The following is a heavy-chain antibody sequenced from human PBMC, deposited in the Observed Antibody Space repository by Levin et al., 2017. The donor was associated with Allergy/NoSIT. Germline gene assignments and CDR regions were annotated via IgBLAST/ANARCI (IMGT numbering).Heavy chain of an antibody. CDR1: GGSISSSSYY. D-gene: IGHD2-2*01. J-gene: IGHJ5*02. V-gene: IGHV4-39*01. CDR2: IYYSGST. Sequence: GSLRLSCTVSGGSISSSSYYWGWIRQPPGKGLEWIGSIYYSGSTYYNPSLKSRVTISVDTSKNQFSLKLSSVTAADTAVYYCARHKGRSSTRNNWFDPWGQGTLVTVSS. CDR3: ARHKGRSSTRNNWFDP.